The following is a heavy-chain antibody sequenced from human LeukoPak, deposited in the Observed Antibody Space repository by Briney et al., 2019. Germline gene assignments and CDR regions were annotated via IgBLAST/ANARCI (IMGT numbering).Heavy chain of an antibody. CDR3: ARGGYDILTGARAYNWFDP. Sequence: SETLSLTRTVSGGSISSYYWSWIRQPPGKGLEWIGYIYYSGSTNYNPSLKSRVTISVDTSKNQFSLKLSSVTAADTAVYYCARGGYDILTGARAYNWFDPWGQGTLVTVSS. CDR1: GGSISSYY. CDR2: IYYSGST. V-gene: IGHV4-59*01. J-gene: IGHJ5*02. D-gene: IGHD3-9*01.